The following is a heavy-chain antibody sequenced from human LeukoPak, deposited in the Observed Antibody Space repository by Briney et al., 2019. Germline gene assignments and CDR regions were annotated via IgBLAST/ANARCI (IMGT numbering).Heavy chain of an antibody. CDR1: GFTFSSYG. D-gene: IGHD3-10*01. Sequence: PGGSLRLSCAASGFTFSSYGMHWVRQAPGEGLEWVAVISYDGSNKYYADSVKGRFTISRDNSKNTLYLQMNSLRAEDTAVYYCAKDGMVRGDPFDYWGQGTLVTVSS. CDR2: ISYDGSNK. CDR3: AKDGMVRGDPFDY. V-gene: IGHV3-30*18. J-gene: IGHJ4*02.